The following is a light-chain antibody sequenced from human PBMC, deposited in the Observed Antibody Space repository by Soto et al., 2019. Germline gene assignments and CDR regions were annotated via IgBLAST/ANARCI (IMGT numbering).Light chain of an antibody. Sequence: QSVLTQPHSGSGAPGQTITISCTGSSSNIGADFGVHWYQQLPGAAPTLVIFVNTYRPSGVPDRFSGSKSVTSASLAITGLQAEDEDDYYCQAYDRSLSGWVFGTGTKLTVL. CDR3: QAYDRSLSGWV. J-gene: IGLJ3*02. V-gene: IGLV1-40*01. CDR1: SSNIGADFG. CDR2: VNT.